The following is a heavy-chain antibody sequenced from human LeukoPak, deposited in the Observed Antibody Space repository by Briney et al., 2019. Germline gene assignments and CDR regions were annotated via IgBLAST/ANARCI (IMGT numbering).Heavy chain of an antibody. V-gene: IGHV3-23*01. CDR1: GFTFSTSV. Sequence: GGSLRLSCAASGFTFSTSVMSWVSQAPGEGLEWVSSLSAGSTKAYHADSVKGRFTISRDNSKDTVYLEMNSLRADDPAVYYCAKVKGIASGLYYFFYMDVWGKGTTVTVSS. CDR3: AKVKGIASGLYYFFYMDV. CDR2: LSAGSTKA. J-gene: IGHJ6*03. D-gene: IGHD6-19*01.